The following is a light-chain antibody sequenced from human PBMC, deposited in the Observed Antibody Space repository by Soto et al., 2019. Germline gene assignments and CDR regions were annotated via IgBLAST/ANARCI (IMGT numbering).Light chain of an antibody. CDR3: QQYNNWPPVT. CDR2: GAS. J-gene: IGKJ3*01. Sequence: ELVMTQSQATLSVSPGERATLSCRASQSVYNNLAWYQQKPGQAPRLLIYGASTRATGIPARYSGRGSGTECTLTISSPQSEDCAVYDWQQYNNWPPVTYGPGTKEDI. CDR1: QSVYNN. V-gene: IGKV3-15*01.